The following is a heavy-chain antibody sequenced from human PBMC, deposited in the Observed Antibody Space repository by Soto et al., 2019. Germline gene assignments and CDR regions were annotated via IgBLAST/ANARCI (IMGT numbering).Heavy chain of an antibody. J-gene: IGHJ4*02. CDR2: ISGSGGST. Sequence: AWGSLRLSCAASGFTFSRDAMSFVRQSPLKWLEWVSAISGSGGSTYYADSVKGRFTISRDNSKNTLYLQMNSLRAEDTAVYYCAKIPVPGPDRSIVGATTCDYWGQGTLVTVSS. V-gene: IGHV3-23*01. CDR1: GFTFSRDA. D-gene: IGHD1-26*01. CDR3: AKIPVPGPDRSIVGATTCDY.